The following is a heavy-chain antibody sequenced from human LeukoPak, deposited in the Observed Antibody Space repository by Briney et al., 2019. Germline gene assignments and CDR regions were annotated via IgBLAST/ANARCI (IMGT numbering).Heavy chain of an antibody. J-gene: IGHJ4*02. CDR1: GGSFSGYY. V-gene: IGHV4-34*01. CDR2: INHSGST. Sequence: SETLSLTCAVYGGSFSGYYWSWIRQPPGRGLEWIGEINHSGSTNYNPSLKSRVTISVDTSKNQFSLKLSSVTAADTAVYYCARARFLEWHFDYWGQGTLVTVSS. D-gene: IGHD3-3*01. CDR3: ARARFLEWHFDY.